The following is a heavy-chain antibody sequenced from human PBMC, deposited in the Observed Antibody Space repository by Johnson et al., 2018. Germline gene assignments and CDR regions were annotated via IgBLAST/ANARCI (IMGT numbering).Heavy chain of an antibody. D-gene: IGHD3-10*02. V-gene: IGHV3-30*14. CDR3: VRNCTGVSDDLLHFDY. CDR2: ISYDGRKE. CDR1: GFTFRNYA. J-gene: IGHJ4*02. Sequence: VQLVESGGGVVQPGRSLRLSCAASGFTFRNYAMHWVRQPPGKGLEWVSVISYDGRKEYSAASVNGRFTISRDNSKNTLFRQMNSLGAEDTAVYHGVRNCTGVSDDLLHFDYWGQGTLVTVSS.